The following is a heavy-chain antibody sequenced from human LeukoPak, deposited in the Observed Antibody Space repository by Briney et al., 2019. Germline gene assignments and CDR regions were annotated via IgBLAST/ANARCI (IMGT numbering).Heavy chain of an antibody. CDR1: GFTFSGSA. V-gene: IGHV3-73*01. CDR3: TSNYYDSSGYYRFDY. Sequence: PGGSLRLSCAASGFTFSGSAMHWVRQASGKGLEWVGRIRSKANSYATAYAASVKGRFTISRDDSKNTAYLQMNSLKTEDTAVYYCTSNYYDSSGYYRFDYWGQGTLVTVSP. J-gene: IGHJ4*02. CDR2: IRSKANSYAT. D-gene: IGHD3-22*01.